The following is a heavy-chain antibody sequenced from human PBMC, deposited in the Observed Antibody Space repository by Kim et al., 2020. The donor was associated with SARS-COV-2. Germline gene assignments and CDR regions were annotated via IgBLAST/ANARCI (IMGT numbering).Heavy chain of an antibody. J-gene: IGHJ2*01. Sequence: NPSLKTRVTMSVDTSKNQFSLRLSSVTAADTAVYYCARHPSYELWSGFFDLWGRGTLVTVSS. CDR3: ARHPSYELWSGFFDL. V-gene: IGHV4-39*01. D-gene: IGHD3-3*01.